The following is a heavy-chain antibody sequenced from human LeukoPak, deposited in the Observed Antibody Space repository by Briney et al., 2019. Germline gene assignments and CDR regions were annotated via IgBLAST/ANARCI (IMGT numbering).Heavy chain of an antibody. D-gene: IGHD3-10*01. V-gene: IGHV3-74*01. CDR1: GFTFSSYW. Sequence: GGSLRLSCAASGFTFSSYWMHWVRQAPGKGLVWVSRINSDGRSTSYADSVKGRFTISRDNSKNTLHLQMNSLRSEDTAVYYCALNAPEPGYNWFDPWGQGTLVTVSS. CDR2: INSDGRST. CDR3: ALNAPEPGYNWFDP. J-gene: IGHJ5*02.